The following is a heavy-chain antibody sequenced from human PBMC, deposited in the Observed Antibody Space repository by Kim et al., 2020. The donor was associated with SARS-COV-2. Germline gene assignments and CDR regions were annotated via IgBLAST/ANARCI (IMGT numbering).Heavy chain of an antibody. CDR2: ISSSGSMK. J-gene: IGHJ4*01. V-gene: IGHV3-48*03. D-gene: IGHD6-13*01. Sequence: GGSLRLSCAASGFTFSSYEMNWVRQAPGKGLEWVSYISSSGSMKYYADSVKGRFTISRDNAKNSLSLQMNSLRAQDTAVYYCARDRSSWYLPTWYVDYWG. CDR3: ARDRSSWYLPTWYVDY. CDR1: GFTFSSYE.